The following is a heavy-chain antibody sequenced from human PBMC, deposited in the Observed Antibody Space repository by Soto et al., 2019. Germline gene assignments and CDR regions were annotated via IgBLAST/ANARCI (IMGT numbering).Heavy chain of an antibody. CDR2: IYPGDSDT. J-gene: IGHJ3*02. CDR1: GYSFTTYW. D-gene: IGHD6-6*01. Sequence: PGESLKISCKGSGYSFTTYWIGWLRQMPGKGLEWMGLIYPGDSDTRYSPSFQGQVTMSADKSISTAYLQWSSLKASDTAMYYCASRSIAARKRYALDIWGQGTMVTVSS. V-gene: IGHV5-51*01. CDR3: ASRSIAARKRYALDI.